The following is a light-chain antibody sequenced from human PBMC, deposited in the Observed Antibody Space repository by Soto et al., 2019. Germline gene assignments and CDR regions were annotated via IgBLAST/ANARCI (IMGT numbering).Light chain of an antibody. CDR2: RTN. CDR1: TGAVTTSGFY. Sequence: QAVVTQEPSLTVSPGGTVTLTCASSTGAVTTSGFYANWFQHKPGQTPRSLIYRTNNKHSWTPARFSGSLLGGKAALTLSGVQPEDEADYYCLLCYGDAWLFGGGTKLTVL. J-gene: IGLJ3*02. V-gene: IGLV7-43*01. CDR3: LLCYGDAWL.